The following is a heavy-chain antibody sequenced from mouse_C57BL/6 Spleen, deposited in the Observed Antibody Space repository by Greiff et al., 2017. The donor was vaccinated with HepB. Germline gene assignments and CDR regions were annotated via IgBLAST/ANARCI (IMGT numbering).Heavy chain of an antibody. CDR3: ASGGVLLRDLFAY. CDR1: GYTFTDYY. V-gene: IGHV1-72*01. CDR2: IDPNSGGT. J-gene: IGHJ3*01. D-gene: IGHD1-1*01. Sequence: QVQLQQSGPVLVKPGASVKMSCKASGYTFTDYYMNWVKQSHGKSLEWIGRIDPNSGGTKYNEKFKSKATLTVDKPSSTAYMQLSSLTSEDSAVYYCASGGVLLRDLFAYWGQGTLVTVSA.